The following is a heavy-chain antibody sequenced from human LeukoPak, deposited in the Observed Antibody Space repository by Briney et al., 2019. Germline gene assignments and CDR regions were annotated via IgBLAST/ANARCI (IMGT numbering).Heavy chain of an antibody. CDR1: GYTFTGYY. CDR3: ATGLSSSGWYKEYFQH. CDR2: INPNSGGT. Sequence: ASVKVSCKASGYTFTGYYMHWVRQAPGQGLEWMGWINPNSGGTNYAQKFQGRVTMTEDTSTDTAYMELSSLRSEDTAVYYCATGLSSSGWYKEYFQHWGQGTLVTVSS. V-gene: IGHV1-2*02. J-gene: IGHJ1*01. D-gene: IGHD6-19*01.